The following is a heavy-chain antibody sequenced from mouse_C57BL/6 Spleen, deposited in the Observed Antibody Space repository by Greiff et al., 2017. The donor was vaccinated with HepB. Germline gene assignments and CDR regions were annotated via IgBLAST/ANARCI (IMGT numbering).Heavy chain of an antibody. CDR2: IHPNSGST. CDR3: ARTYSNYGIDY. V-gene: IGHV1-64*01. J-gene: IGHJ2*01. Sequence: QVQLQQPGAELVKPGASVKLSCKASGYTFTSYWMHWVKQRPGQGLEWIGMIHPNSGSTNYNEKFKSKATLTVDKSSSTAYMQLSSLTSEDSAVYYCARTYSNYGIDYWGQGTTLTVSS. CDR1: GYTFTSYW. D-gene: IGHD2-5*01.